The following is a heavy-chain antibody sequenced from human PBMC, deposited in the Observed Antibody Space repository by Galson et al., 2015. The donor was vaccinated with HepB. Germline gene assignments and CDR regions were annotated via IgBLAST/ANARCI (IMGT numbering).Heavy chain of an antibody. Sequence: SLRLSCAASGFNFSSYTMHWVRQAPGKGLEWVAVISYDGSNKFYADSVNGRFTISRDNSKNTLYLHMNSLRVEDTAVYYCARAPSWQLVNFDYWGQGTLVAVSS. J-gene: IGHJ4*02. CDR3: ARAPSWQLVNFDY. D-gene: IGHD6-13*01. V-gene: IGHV3-30-3*01. CDR2: ISYDGSNK. CDR1: GFNFSSYT.